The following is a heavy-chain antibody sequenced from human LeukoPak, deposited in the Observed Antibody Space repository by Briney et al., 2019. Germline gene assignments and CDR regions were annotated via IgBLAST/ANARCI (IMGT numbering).Heavy chain of an antibody. D-gene: IGHD3-16*02. J-gene: IGHJ4*02. Sequence: GGSLRLSCAASGFTFSSYGMHWFRQAPGKGLEWVAVIWYDGSNKYYADSVKGRFTISRDNSKNTLYLQMNSLRAEDTAVYYCAKGPAVIISYYFDYWGQGTLVTVSS. CDR2: IWYDGSNK. CDR3: AKGPAVIISYYFDY. V-gene: IGHV3-33*06. CDR1: GFTFSSYG.